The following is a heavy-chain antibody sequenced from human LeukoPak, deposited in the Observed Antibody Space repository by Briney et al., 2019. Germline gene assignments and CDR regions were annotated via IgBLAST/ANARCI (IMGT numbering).Heavy chain of an antibody. CDR3: ASSGSYSRYFDY. CDR2: MSGSGGTT. J-gene: IGHJ4*02. Sequence: SGGSLRLSCAASGFTFSTYAMSWVRQAPRQGLDWVSGMSGSGGTTYYADSVKGRFTISRDNSKNMLYLQMSSLRPEDTAVYYCASSGSYSRYFDYWGQGSLVTVSS. D-gene: IGHD3-10*01. CDR1: GFTFSTYA. V-gene: IGHV3-23*01.